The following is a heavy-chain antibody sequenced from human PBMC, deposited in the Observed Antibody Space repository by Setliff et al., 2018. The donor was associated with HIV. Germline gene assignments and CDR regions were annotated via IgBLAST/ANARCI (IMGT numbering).Heavy chain of an antibody. J-gene: IGHJ6*03. Sequence: LRLSCAASGFTFSSYGMHWVRQAPGKGLEWVAVISFDGSNKYYADSVKGRFTISRDNSKNTLYLQMNSLRAEDTAVYNCAKDAGYGDPRGRHMDVWGKGTTVTVSS. CDR1: GFTFSSYG. CDR3: AKDAGYGDPRGRHMDV. CDR2: ISFDGSNK. V-gene: IGHV3-30*18. D-gene: IGHD4-17*01.